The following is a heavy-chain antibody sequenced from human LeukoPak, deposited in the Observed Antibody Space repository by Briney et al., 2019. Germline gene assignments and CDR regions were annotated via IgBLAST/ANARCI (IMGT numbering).Heavy chain of an antibody. CDR3: ARDLAGVSWFDP. CDR1: GFTFSSYG. J-gene: IGHJ5*02. Sequence: GGSLRLSCAASGFTFSSYGMHWVRQAPGKGLEWVAVIWYDGSDKYYADSVKGRFTISRDNSKNTLYLQMNTLRAGDTAVYYCARDLAGVSWFDPWGQGTLVTVSS. V-gene: IGHV3-33*01. D-gene: IGHD2-8*01. CDR2: IWYDGSDK.